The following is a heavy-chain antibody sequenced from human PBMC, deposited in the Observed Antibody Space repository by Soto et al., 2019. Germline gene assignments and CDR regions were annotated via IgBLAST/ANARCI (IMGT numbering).Heavy chain of an antibody. D-gene: IGHD3-22*01. CDR1: GGSISSSSYY. CDR3: AREWLTDLSRHFDY. V-gene: IGHV4-39*02. J-gene: IGHJ4*02. Sequence: PSETLSLTCTVSGGSISSSSYYWGWIRQPPGKGLEWIGSIFYSGSTYYNPSLKSRVTISVDTSKNQFSLKLSSVTAADTAVYYCAREWLTDLSRHFDYWGQGTLVTVSS. CDR2: IFYSGST.